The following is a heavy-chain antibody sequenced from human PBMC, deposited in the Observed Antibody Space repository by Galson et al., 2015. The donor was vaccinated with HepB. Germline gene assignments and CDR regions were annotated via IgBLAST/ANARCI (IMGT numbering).Heavy chain of an antibody. D-gene: IGHD3-3*01. CDR1: GYTFTSYG. V-gene: IGHV1-18*01. J-gene: IGHJ4*02. Sequence: SVKVSCKASGYTFTSYGISWVRQAPGQGLEWMGWISAYNGNTNYAQKLQGRVTMATDTSTSTAYMELRSLRSDDTAVYYCARVAGEIFTIFGVALPDYFDYWGQGTLVTVSS. CDR3: ARVAGEIFTIFGVALPDYFDY. CDR2: ISAYNGNT.